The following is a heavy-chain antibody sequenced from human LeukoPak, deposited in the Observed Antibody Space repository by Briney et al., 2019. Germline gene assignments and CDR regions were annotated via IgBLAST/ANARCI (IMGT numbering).Heavy chain of an antibody. CDR2: IKQDGSEK. V-gene: IGHV3-7*01. CDR3: AREDDWNYEDY. CDR1: GFTFRNYW. D-gene: IGHD1-7*01. J-gene: IGHJ4*02. Sequence: PGGSVRLSCAASGFTFRNYWMSWVRQAPGKGLEWVANIKQDGSEKYYVNSVKGRFTISRDNARNSLYLQMNSLRVEDTAIYYCAREDDWNYEDYWGQGTLVTVSS.